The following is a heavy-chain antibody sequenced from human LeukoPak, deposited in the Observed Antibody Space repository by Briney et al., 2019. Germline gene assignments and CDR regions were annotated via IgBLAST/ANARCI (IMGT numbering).Heavy chain of an antibody. J-gene: IGHJ6*03. Sequence: GGSLRLSCAASGFTFSSYYMSWVRQAPGKGLEWVSTIYSGRSTYYPDSLTGRFTISRDDSKNTVYLQINSLRGEDTPVYFCARGPPQDRIYYYYMDVWGKGTTVTVSS. CDR3: ARGPPQDRIYYYYMDV. CDR1: GFTFSSYY. D-gene: IGHD2-15*01. CDR2: IYSGRST. V-gene: IGHV3-66*02.